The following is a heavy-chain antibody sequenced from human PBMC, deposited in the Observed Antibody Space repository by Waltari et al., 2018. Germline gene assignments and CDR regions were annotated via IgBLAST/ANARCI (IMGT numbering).Heavy chain of an antibody. D-gene: IGHD2-2*01. Sequence: EVQLVQSGAEVKKPGESLKISCKGSGYSFTTYWIGWVRQMPGKGLEWMGIIYPGDSDARYSPSFQGQVTISADKSISTAYLQWSSLKASDSAMYYCARYQDIVVVPAARGAFDIWGQGTMVTVSS. J-gene: IGHJ3*02. CDR3: ARYQDIVVVPAARGAFDI. CDR1: GYSFTTYW. V-gene: IGHV5-51*03. CDR2: IYPGDSDA.